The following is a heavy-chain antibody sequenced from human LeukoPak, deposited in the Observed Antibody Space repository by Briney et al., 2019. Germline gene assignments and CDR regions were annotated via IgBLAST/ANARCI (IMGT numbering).Heavy chain of an antibody. CDR1: ADSISSYY. CDR3: ARVATTALYPLDYFDY. Sequence: PSETLSLTCTMSADSISSYYWSWIRQPAGKGLEWIGRIYTSESTNYNPSLKSRVTMSVDTFKNQFSLKLSSVTAADTAVYYCARVATTALYPLDYFDYWGQGILVTVSS. D-gene: IGHD4-17*01. CDR2: IYTSEST. J-gene: IGHJ4*02. V-gene: IGHV4-4*07.